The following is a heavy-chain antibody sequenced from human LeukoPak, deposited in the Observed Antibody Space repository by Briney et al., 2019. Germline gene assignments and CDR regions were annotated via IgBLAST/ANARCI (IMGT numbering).Heavy chain of an antibody. CDR3: ARDPSGNWNYDAFDI. CDR1: GGSISSSSYY. V-gene: IGHV4-39*02. Sequence: SETLSLTCTVPGGSISSSSYYWGCIRRPPGKGLECIGSIYYSGSTYYNPSLKSRVTISVDTSKHQFSLKLSSVTAADTAVYYCARDPSGNWNYDAFDIWGQGTMVTVSS. J-gene: IGHJ3*02. CDR2: IYYSGST. D-gene: IGHD1-7*01.